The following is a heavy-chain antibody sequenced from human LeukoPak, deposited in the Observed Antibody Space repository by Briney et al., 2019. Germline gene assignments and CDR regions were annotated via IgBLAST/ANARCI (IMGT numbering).Heavy chain of an antibody. CDR2: MSYSGNA. CDR3: ATISQSSGGFYY. Sequence: PSESLSVTCSVSRGSISSGGFYWSWIRQHPGQGLEWIGFMSYSGNAYYNPSLKSRVSISVATSNSQFSAKLSSVTPADTAVYYCATISQSSGGFYYWGHGTLVTVSS. D-gene: IGHD2-15*01. CDR1: RGSISSGGFY. J-gene: IGHJ4*01. V-gene: IGHV4-31*02.